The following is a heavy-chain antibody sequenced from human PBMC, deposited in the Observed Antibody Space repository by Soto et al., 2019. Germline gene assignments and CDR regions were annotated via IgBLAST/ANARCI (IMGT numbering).Heavy chain of an antibody. CDR2: IDYSGNI. D-gene: IGHD1-1*01. CDR1: GGSITSSGSA. CDR3: ARYIHNPGFEYYYAS. J-gene: IGHJ4*02. V-gene: IGHV4-39*01. Sequence: PSETLSLTCNASGGSITSSGSAWGWIRQSPGKGLEWIGTIDYSGNIYYIPSLKSRITISVDTSKNQISLKLSSVTAADTAVYYCARYIHNPGFEYYYASCGQGTLLTVAS.